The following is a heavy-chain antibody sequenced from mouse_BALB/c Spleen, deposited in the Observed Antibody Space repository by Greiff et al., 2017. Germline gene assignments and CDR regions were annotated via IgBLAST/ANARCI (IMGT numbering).Heavy chain of an antibody. CDR2: ISYSGST. J-gene: IGHJ3*01. Sequence: EVKLVESGPGLVKPSQSLSLTCTVTGYSITSDYAWNWIRQFPGNKLEWMGYISYSGSTSYNPSLKSRISITRDTSKNQFFLQLNSVTTEDTATYYCATIYYGYDGFAYWGQGTLVTVSA. V-gene: IGHV3-2*02. CDR3: ATIYYGYDGFAY. D-gene: IGHD2-2*01. CDR1: GYSITSDYA.